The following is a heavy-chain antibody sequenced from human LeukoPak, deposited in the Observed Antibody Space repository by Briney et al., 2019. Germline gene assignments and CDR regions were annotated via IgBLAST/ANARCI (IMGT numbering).Heavy chain of an antibody. CDR2: ISSGSTTI. Sequence: GGSLRLSCAASGFTFSGYSMNWVRQAPGKGLEWISYISSGSTTIYYADSVKGRFTISRDNAKNSLYLQMNSLRAEDTAVYYCAPQRGFRLLDRYFESWGQGTLVTVSS. D-gene: IGHD5-18*01. CDR1: GFTFSGYS. J-gene: IGHJ4*02. V-gene: IGHV3-48*01. CDR3: APQRGFRLLDRYFES.